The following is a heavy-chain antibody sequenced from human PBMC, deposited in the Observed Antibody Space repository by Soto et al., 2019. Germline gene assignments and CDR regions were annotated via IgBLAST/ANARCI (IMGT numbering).Heavy chain of an antibody. Sequence: PGGSLRLSCVASGFSLANYPMNWVRQPPGKGLEWISYSSPRGDTIYYADSVEGRFTISGDKARNSLSLHMSSLRDADSALYYCAKGPHTNVGWPYYFESWGQGVPVTVSS. J-gene: IGHJ4*02. CDR2: SSPRGDTI. CDR1: GFSLANYP. CDR3: AKGPHTNVGWPYYFES. D-gene: IGHD6-19*01. V-gene: IGHV3-48*02.